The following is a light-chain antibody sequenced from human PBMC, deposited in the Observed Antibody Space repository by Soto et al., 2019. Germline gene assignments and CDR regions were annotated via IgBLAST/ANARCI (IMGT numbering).Light chain of an antibody. CDR2: GSS. V-gene: IGKV1-39*01. J-gene: IGKJ1*01. CDR1: QSITTS. CDR3: QQSYSLPRT. Sequence: DVQLTQSPSSLSASMGDTVTICCRSSQSITTSLNWYQQKPGKPPALLIYGSSARQIGVPHRFSASGSGTDFTLTITRLQPEDFATYYCQQSYSLPRTFGQGTKMDLK.